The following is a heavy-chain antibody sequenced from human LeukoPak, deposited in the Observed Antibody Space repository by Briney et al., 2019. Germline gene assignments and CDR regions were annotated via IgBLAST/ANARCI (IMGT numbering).Heavy chain of an antibody. V-gene: IGHV3-9*01. D-gene: IGHD5-18*01. CDR3: AKDVYHTAMVSPGYMDV. J-gene: IGHJ6*03. CDR2: ISWNSGSI. Sequence: GRSLRLSCAASGFTFDDYAMHWVRQAPGKGLEWVSGISWNSGSIGYADSVKGRFTISRDNAKNSLYLQMNSLRAEDTALYYCAKDVYHTAMVSPGYMDVRGKGTTVTVSS. CDR1: GFTFDDYA.